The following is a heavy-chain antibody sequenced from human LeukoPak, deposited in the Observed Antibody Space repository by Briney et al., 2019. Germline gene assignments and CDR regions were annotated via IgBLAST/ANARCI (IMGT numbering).Heavy chain of an antibody. V-gene: IGHV3-11*01. J-gene: IGHJ4*02. CDR2: ISSSGNII. Sequence: GGSLRLSCAAAGFTFSDYYMSWIRQAPGKGLEWVSYISSSGNIIYSADSVKGRFTISRDNAKNSLYLQINSLRAEDTAVYYCARATAADTAMIYFDYWGQGTLVTVSS. D-gene: IGHD5-18*01. CDR1: GFTFSDYY. CDR3: ARATAADTAMIYFDY.